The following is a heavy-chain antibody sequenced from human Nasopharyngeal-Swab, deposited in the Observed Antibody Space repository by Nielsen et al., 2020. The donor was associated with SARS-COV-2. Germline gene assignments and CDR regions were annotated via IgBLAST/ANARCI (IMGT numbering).Heavy chain of an antibody. CDR1: GWSFSGYY. CDR2: INHSGST. CDR3: ARSFRGTTPRDAFDI. D-gene: IGHD1-7*01. V-gene: IGHV4-34*01. Sequence: SQTLSLTCAVYGWSFSGYYWSWIRQPPGKGLEWIGEINHSGSTNYNPSLKSRVTISVDTSKNQFSLKLSSVPAADTAVYYCARSFRGTTPRDAFDIWGQGTMVTVSS. J-gene: IGHJ3*02.